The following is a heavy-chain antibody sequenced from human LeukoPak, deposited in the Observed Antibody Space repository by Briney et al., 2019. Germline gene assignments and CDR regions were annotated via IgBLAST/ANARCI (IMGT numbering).Heavy chain of an antibody. V-gene: IGHV3-66*02. J-gene: IGHJ6*03. D-gene: IGHD3-3*01. CDR1: GFDFDDYG. CDR2: IYSGGST. CDR3: ARDQSYDFWSDYYYYMDV. Sequence: GGSLRLSCAASGFDFDDYGMSWVRQVPGKGLEWVSAIYSGGSTYYADSVKGRFTISRDNSKNTLYLQMSRLRAEDTAVYYCARDQSYDFWSDYYYYMDVWGKGTTVTVSS.